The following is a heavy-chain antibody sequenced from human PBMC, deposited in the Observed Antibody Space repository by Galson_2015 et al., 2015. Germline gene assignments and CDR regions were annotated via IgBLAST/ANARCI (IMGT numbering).Heavy chain of an antibody. V-gene: IGHV3-53*01. CDR2: IYSGGST. CDR1: GFTVSSNY. D-gene: IGHD6-19*01. Sequence: SLRLSCAASGFTVSSNYMSWVRQAPGKGLEWVSVIYSGGSTHYADSVKGRFTISRDNSKNTLYLQMNSLRAEDTAVYYCAREAVAAARYGMGVWGQGTRVTVSS. CDR3: AREAVAAARYGMGV. J-gene: IGHJ6*02.